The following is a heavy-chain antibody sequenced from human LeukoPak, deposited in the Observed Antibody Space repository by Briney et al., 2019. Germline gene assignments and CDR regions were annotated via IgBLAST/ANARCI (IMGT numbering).Heavy chain of an antibody. CDR3: AIQSRLVAVDC. J-gene: IGHJ4*02. D-gene: IGHD5-12*01. CDR2: ISGSGGST. V-gene: IGHV3-23*01. Sequence: GGSLRLSCTASGFTFSTYAMSWVRQAPGKGLEWVSAISGSGGSTYYADSVKGRFTISRGNSQNTLSLQMNSLRVEDTAVYYCAIQSRLVAVDCWGQGTLVTVSS. CDR1: GFTFSTYA.